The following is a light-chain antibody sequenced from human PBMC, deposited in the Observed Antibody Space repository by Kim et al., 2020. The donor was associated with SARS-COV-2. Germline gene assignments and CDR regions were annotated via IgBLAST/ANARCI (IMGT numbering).Light chain of an antibody. CDR1: SLRSYY. CDR2: GKD. CDR3: NSRDSNDYVV. Sequence: SSELTQDPAVSVTLAQTVTITCQGDSLRSYYATWYQQKPGQAPKVVIYGKDNRPSGVPDRFSGSSSGNTAYLTITGTQAGDEADYYCNSRDSNDYVVLGGGTQLTVL. V-gene: IGLV3-19*01. J-gene: IGLJ2*01.